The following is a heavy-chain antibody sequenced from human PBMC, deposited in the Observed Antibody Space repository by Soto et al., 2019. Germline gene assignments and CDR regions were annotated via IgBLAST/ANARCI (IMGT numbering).Heavy chain of an antibody. Sequence: SETLSLTCTVSGGSISSYYWNWIRQPPGKGLEWIGYIYYSGSTKYNPSLKSRVTISVDTSKNQFSLKLSSVTAADTAVYYCAREGAAGFAYWGQGALVTVSS. CDR3: AREGAAGFAY. J-gene: IGHJ4*02. CDR2: IYYSGST. CDR1: GGSISSYY. V-gene: IGHV4-59*01. D-gene: IGHD6-13*01.